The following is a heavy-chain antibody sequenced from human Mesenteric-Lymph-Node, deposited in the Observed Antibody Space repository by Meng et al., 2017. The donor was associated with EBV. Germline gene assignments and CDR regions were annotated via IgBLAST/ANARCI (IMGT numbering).Heavy chain of an antibody. CDR2: INHGGST. CDR3: ARDRHFDP. V-gene: IGHV4-4*03. Sequence: QLQLQESGPGLVKSPETLSLTCSVSGVSISSNNWWSWIRQPPGKGLEWIGDINHGGSTSYNPSLKSRVTISVDTSKNEFSLKMTSVTAADTAVYYCARDRHFDPWGQGTLVTVSS. J-gene: IGHJ5*02. CDR1: GVSISSNNW.